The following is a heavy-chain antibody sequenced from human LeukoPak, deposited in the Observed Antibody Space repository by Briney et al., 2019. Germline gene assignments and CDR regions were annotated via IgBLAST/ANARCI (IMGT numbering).Heavy chain of an antibody. CDR3: ARGKDSSGWSRLRDYYYMDV. Sequence: ASVKVSCKASGYTFTSYGISWVRQAPGQGLEWMGWISAYNGNTNYAQKLQGRVTMTTDTSTSTAYMELRSLRSDDTAVYYCARGKDSSGWSRLRDYYYMDVWGKGTTVTVSS. J-gene: IGHJ6*03. CDR1: GYTFTSYG. D-gene: IGHD6-19*01. V-gene: IGHV1-18*01. CDR2: ISAYNGNT.